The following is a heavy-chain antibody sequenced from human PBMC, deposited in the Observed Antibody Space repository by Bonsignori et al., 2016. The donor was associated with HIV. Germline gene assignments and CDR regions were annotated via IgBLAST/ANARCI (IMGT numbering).Heavy chain of an antibody. J-gene: IGHJ4*02. CDR3: ARPIPVNTVTPWAY. V-gene: IGHV4-38-2*01. CDR2: VSRTGTT. D-gene: IGHD4-17*01. Sequence: WIRQPPGKGLEWIGSVSRTGTTYYNPSLKSRVTLSADTSKNQFSLNVTSVTAADTAVYYCARPIPVNTVTPWAYWGQGMLVTVSS.